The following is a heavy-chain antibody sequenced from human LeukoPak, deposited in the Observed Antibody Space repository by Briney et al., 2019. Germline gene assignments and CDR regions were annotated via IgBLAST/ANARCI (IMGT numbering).Heavy chain of an antibody. Sequence: PSETLSLTCAVYGGSFSGYYWSWIRQPPGKGLGWIGEINHSGSTNYNPSLKSRVTISVDTSKNQFSLKLSSVTAADTAVYYCARLNRRYCSGGSCYSYYFDYWGQGTLVTVSS. CDR2: INHSGST. J-gene: IGHJ4*02. V-gene: IGHV4-34*01. CDR3: ARLNRRYCSGGSCYSYYFDY. CDR1: GGSFSGYY. D-gene: IGHD2-15*01.